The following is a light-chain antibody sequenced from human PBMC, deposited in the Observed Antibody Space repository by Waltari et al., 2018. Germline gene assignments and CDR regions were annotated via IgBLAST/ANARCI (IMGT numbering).Light chain of an antibody. V-gene: IGLV3-1*01. CDR3: QAWDSITAAV. CDR1: KLGDKS. J-gene: IGLJ2*01. CDR2: QDS. Sequence: SYELTQPPSVSVSPGQTASITCSGDKLGDKSVYGYQQKPGQSAVLVIYQDSQRPSGNPEGCSGYQAGNTAKLTIGGAQAMDEADHHGQAWDSITAAVFGGGTKLTVL.